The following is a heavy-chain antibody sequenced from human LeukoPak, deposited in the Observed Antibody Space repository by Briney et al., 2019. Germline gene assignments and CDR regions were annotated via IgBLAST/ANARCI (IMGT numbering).Heavy chain of an antibody. CDR3: ARDPGYYDSSPMRDY. J-gene: IGHJ4*02. Sequence: GGSLRLSCAASGFTVSSNYMIWVRQAPGKGLEWVSIIYSSGSTNYAGSVKGRFTISRDNSKNTLYLQMNSLRVEDTAVYYCARDPGYYDSSPMRDYWGQGTLVTVSS. CDR1: GFTVSSNY. CDR2: IYSSGST. V-gene: IGHV3-66*01. D-gene: IGHD3-22*01.